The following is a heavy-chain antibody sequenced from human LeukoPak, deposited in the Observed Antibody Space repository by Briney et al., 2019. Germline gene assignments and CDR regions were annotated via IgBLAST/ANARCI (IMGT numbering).Heavy chain of an antibody. V-gene: IGHV4-38-2*02. CDR3: AREPETVTGGGSLDY. D-gene: IGHD4-17*01. Sequence: SETLSLTCTVSGYSISSGYYWGWIRQPPGKGLEWIGSIYHSGSTYYNPSLKSRVTISVDTSKNQFSLKLSSVTAADTAVYYCAREPETVTGGGSLDYWGQGTLVTVSA. CDR1: GYSISSGYY. CDR2: IYHSGST. J-gene: IGHJ4*02.